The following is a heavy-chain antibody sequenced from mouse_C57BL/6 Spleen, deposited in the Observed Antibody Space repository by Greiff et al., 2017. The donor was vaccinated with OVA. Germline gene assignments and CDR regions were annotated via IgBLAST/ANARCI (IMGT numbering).Heavy chain of an antibody. Sequence: QVQLKESGPELVKPGASVKLSCKASGYTFTSYDINWVKQRPGQGLEWIGWIYPRDGSTKYNEKFKGKATLTVDTSSSTAYMELHSLTSEDSAVYFCARGGWLQEGAMDYWGQGTSVTVSS. D-gene: IGHD2-3*01. CDR2: IYPRDGST. CDR1: GYTFTSYD. CDR3: ARGGWLQEGAMDY. V-gene: IGHV1-85*01. J-gene: IGHJ4*01.